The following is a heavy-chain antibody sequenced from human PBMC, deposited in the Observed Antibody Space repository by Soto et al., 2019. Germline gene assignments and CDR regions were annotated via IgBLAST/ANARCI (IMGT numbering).Heavy chain of an antibody. CDR2: IKSDGSGT. CDR3: ARGDGDYNDGNGYLGRH. Sequence: EVQLVESGGGLVQPGGSLRLSCAASGFTFSSYWMHWVRQAPAKGLVWVSRIKSDGSGTYYADSVKGRLTISRDNAKNTLYLQINSLRAEDTAVYYCARGDGDYNDGNGYLGRHWGQGTLVTVSS. D-gene: IGHD5-18*01. CDR1: GFTFSSYW. V-gene: IGHV3-74*01. J-gene: IGHJ4*02.